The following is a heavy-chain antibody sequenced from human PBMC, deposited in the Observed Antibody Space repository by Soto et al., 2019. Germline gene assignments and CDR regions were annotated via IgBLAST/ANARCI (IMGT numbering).Heavy chain of an antibody. V-gene: IGHV1-18*01. Sequence: GASVKVSCKASGYTFTSYGISWVRQAPGQGLEWMGWISAYNGNTNYAQKLQGRVTMTTDTSTSTAYMELRSLRSDDTAVYYCARVDYDILTGYRTYYFDYWGQGTLVTVSS. D-gene: IGHD3-9*01. CDR2: ISAYNGNT. CDR3: ARVDYDILTGYRTYYFDY. CDR1: GYTFTSYG. J-gene: IGHJ4*02.